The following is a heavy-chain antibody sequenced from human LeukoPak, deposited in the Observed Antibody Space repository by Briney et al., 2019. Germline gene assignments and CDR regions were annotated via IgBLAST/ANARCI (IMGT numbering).Heavy chain of an antibody. D-gene: IGHD3-10*01. CDR2: IGTAGDT. J-gene: IGHJ4*02. Sequence: GSLRLSCAASGFTFSSYHMHWVRQATGKGLEWVSAIGTAGDTYYPGSVKGRFTISRENAKNSLYLQMNSLRAGDTAVYYCARSGSGRDFDYWGQGTLVTVSS. CDR1: GFTFSSYH. V-gene: IGHV3-13*01. CDR3: ARSGSGRDFDY.